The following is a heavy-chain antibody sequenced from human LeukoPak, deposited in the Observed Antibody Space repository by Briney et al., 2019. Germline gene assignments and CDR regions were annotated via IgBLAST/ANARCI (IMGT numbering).Heavy chain of an antibody. Sequence: SETLSLTCTVSGGSISSYYWSWIRQPPGKGLEWIGEINHSGSTNYNPSLKSRVTISVDTSKNQFSLKLSSVTAADTAVYYCARGKRIAARRRSAWFDPWGQGTLVTVSS. CDR2: INHSGST. CDR3: ARGKRIAARRRSAWFDP. V-gene: IGHV4-34*01. CDR1: GGSISSYY. D-gene: IGHD6-6*01. J-gene: IGHJ5*02.